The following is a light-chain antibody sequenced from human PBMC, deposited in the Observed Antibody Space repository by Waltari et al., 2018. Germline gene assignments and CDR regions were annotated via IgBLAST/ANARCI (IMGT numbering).Light chain of an antibody. CDR3: AAWDDSLSGLV. CDR2: RNN. J-gene: IGLJ2*01. V-gene: IGLV1-47*01. CDR1: SSNTGSNY. Sequence: QSVLTQPPSASGTPGQRVPISCSGSSSNTGSNYVSWDQPLPGTAPNLLVDRNNQRPSGVPERVAGAKSGTSASLAISGLRSEDEDDYYCAAWDDSLSGLVFGGGTKLTVL.